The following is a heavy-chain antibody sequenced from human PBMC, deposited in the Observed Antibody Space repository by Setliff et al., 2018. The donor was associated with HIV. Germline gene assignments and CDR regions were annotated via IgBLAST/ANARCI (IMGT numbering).Heavy chain of an antibody. CDR1: GGSFSTYY. D-gene: IGHD3-22*01. Sequence: SETLSLTCTVSGGSFSTYYWSWIRQPAGEGLEYIGRVHSTGTTIYNPSLKSRVTMSVDTSENQLSLKLRSVTAADTAVYYCARARITMTGGRLEPYAFDRWGQGTKVTVSS. CDR3: ARARITMTGGRLEPYAFDR. CDR2: VHSTGTT. V-gene: IGHV4-4*07. J-gene: IGHJ3*01.